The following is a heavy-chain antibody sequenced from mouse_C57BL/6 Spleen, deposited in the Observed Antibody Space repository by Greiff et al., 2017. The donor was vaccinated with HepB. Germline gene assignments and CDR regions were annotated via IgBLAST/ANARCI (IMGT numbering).Heavy chain of an antibody. CDR2: INYDGSST. J-gene: IGHJ1*03. CDR1: GFTFSDYY. V-gene: IGHV5-16*01. Sequence: DVHLVESEGGLVQPGSSMKLSCTASGFTFSDYYMAWVRQVPEKGLEWVANINYDGSSTYYLDSLKSRFIISRDNAKNILYLQMSSLKSEDTATYYCARDRGTTVVDWYFDVWGTGTTVTVSS. CDR3: ARDRGTTVVDWYFDV. D-gene: IGHD1-1*01.